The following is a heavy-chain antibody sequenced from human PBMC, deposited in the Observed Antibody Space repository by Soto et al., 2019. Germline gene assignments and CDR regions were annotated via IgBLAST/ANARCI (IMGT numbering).Heavy chain of an antibody. CDR3: AKARRAVAGYYHFDS. CDR1: GFTFSNYG. J-gene: IGHJ4*02. V-gene: IGHV3-23*04. Sequence: EVQLEESGGGLVQPGGSLRLSCVASGFTFSNYGMTWVRQAPGKGLEWVSVMSGSGAGAHSADAVKGRFTISRDNSKNTLYLQMDSLRVEDTAVYYCAKARRAVAGYYHFDSWGQGILVIVSS. D-gene: IGHD6-19*01. CDR2: MSGSGAGA.